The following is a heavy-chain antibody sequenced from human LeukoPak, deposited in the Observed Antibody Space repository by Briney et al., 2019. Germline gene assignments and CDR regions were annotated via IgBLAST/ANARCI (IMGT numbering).Heavy chain of an antibody. CDR1: GGTFSSYA. CDR2: IIPIFGTA. Sequence: ASVKVSCKASGGTFSSYAISRVRQAPGQGLEWMGGIIPIFGTANYAQKFQGRVTITADESTSTAYMELSSLRSEDTAVYYCARDREEGHIVVADDAFDIWGQGTMVTVSS. D-gene: IGHD2-21*01. J-gene: IGHJ3*02. V-gene: IGHV1-69*13. CDR3: ARDREEGHIVVADDAFDI.